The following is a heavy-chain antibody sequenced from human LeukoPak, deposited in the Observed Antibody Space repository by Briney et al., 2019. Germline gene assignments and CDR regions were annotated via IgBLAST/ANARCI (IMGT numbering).Heavy chain of an antibody. Sequence: ASAKVSCKASGYTFSNYAITWVRQAPGQGLEWMGWISAYNGNTNYAQKLQGRVTMTTDTSTNTAYLELRSLRSDDTAVYYCARGLEWLTRRHNWFDPWGQGTLVTVSS. CDR1: GYTFSNYA. V-gene: IGHV1-18*01. CDR3: ARGLEWLTRRHNWFDP. CDR2: ISAYNGNT. D-gene: IGHD3-3*01. J-gene: IGHJ5*02.